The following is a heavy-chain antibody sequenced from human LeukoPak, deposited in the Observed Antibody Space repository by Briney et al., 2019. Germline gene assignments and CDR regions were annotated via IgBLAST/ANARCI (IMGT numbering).Heavy chain of an antibody. D-gene: IGHD2-2*01. CDR2: IYYSRNT. V-gene: IGHV4-39*07. Sequence: SETLSLTCTVSGGSISSSSFYWVWLRQPPGKGREWIGTIYYSRNTYYNPTLTSPVIISLYTSKNQFSLKLSSVTAADTAVYYCARTLGYCTTTSCYGYFDYWGQGTLVTVSS. CDR1: GGSISSSSFY. CDR3: ARTLGYCTTTSCYGYFDY. J-gene: IGHJ4*02.